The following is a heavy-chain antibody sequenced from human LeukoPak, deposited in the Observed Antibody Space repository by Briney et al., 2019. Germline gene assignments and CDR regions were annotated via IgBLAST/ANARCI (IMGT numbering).Heavy chain of an antibody. V-gene: IGHV4-30-2*05. CDR1: GGSISSGGYS. CDR2: IYHSGST. CDR3: ARLLTPNGYYFDY. J-gene: IGHJ4*02. D-gene: IGHD1-26*01. Sequence: ASETLSLTCAVSGGSISSGGYSWSWIRQPPGKGLEWIGYIYHSGSTYYNPSLKSRVTISVDTSKNQFSLKLSSVTAADTAVYYCARLLTPNGYYFDYWGRGTLVTVSS.